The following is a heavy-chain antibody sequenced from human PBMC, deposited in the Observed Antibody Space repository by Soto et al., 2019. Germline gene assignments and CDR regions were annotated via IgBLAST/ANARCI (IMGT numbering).Heavy chain of an antibody. J-gene: IGHJ3*02. V-gene: IGHV5-51*01. CDR3: ATAYVYDFENSNYYRDAFDI. CDR1: GYSFSFYW. CDR2: MYPDDSDI. D-gene: IGHD3-22*01. Sequence: GESLKISCKASGYSFSFYWIGWVRQMPGKGLEWMAIMYPDDSDIRYSPSFEAHVTISADNSTSTAFLQWSSLKAPDTAMYYCATAYVYDFENSNYYRDAFDIWGQGTLVTVSS.